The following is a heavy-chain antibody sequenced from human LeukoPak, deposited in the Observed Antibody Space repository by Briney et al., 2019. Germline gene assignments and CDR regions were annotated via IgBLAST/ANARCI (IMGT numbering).Heavy chain of an antibody. D-gene: IGHD5-24*01. J-gene: IGHJ6*03. CDR2: MNPNSGNT. V-gene: IGHV1-8*01. Sequence: ASVKVSCKASGYTFTSYDINWVRQATGQGLEWMGWMNPNSGNTGYAQKFQGRVTMTRNTSISTAYMELSSLRSGDTAVYYCARGGWLQYYYYYMDVWGKGTTVTVSS. CDR3: ARGGWLQYYYYYMDV. CDR1: GYTFTSYD.